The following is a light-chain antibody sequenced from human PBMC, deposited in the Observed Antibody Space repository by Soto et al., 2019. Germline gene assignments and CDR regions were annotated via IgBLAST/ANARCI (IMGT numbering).Light chain of an antibody. V-gene: IGLV2-14*01. Sequence: QSALTQPASVSGSPGQSITISRTGTSSDVGGYNYVSWYQQHPGKAPKLMIYEVSNRPSGVSNRFSGSKSDNTASLTISGLQAEDEADYYCSSYTSSSTRVFGGGTKVTVL. J-gene: IGLJ3*02. CDR2: EVS. CDR1: SSDVGGYNY. CDR3: SSYTSSSTRV.